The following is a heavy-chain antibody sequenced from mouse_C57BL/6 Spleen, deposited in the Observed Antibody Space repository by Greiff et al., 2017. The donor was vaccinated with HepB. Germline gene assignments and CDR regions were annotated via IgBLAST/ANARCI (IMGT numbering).Heavy chain of an antibody. D-gene: IGHD2-3*01. V-gene: IGHV5-17*01. J-gene: IGHJ3*01. Sequence: EVHLVESGGGLVKPGGSLKLSCAASGFTFSDYGMHWVRQAPEKGLEWVAYISSVSSTNYYADTVKGRFTISRDNAKNTLFLQMASLRSEDTAMYYCAKGYETAWFAYWGQGTLVTVSA. CDR2: ISSVSSTN. CDR1: GFTFSDYG. CDR3: AKGYETAWFAY.